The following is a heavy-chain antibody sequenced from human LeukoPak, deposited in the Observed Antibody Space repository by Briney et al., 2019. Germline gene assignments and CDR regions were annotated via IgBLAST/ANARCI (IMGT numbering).Heavy chain of an antibody. CDR2: VRSGESA. CDR3: ARHDSRGGSYDC. Sequence: SETLSLTCSVSGGSISNYHWSWIRQPPGKELEWIGYVRSGESAMYNPSLESRVTVSLDTSYNEFSLRLRFVTAADTAVYYCARHDSRGGSYDCWGHGTLVTVSS. V-gene: IGHV4-59*08. D-gene: IGHD1-26*01. CDR1: GGSISNYH. J-gene: IGHJ4*01.